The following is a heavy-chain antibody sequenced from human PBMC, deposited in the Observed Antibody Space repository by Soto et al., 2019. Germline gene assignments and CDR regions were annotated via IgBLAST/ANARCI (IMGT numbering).Heavy chain of an antibody. V-gene: IGHV1-18*01. CDR1: GYTFTSSG. D-gene: IGHD1-26*01. Sequence: ASVKVSCKASGYTFTSSGISWVRQAPGQGLEWMGWISTYNGNTNYGQNLQGRVTMTTDTSTGTAYMELRSLRSDDTAAYYCARDSGNYYYYYGMDVWGQGTTVTVPS. CDR3: ARDSGNYYYYYGMDV. J-gene: IGHJ6*02. CDR2: ISTYNGNT.